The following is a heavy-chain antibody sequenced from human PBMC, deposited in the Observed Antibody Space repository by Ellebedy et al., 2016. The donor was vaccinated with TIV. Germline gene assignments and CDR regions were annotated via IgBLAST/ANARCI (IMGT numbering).Heavy chain of an antibody. J-gene: IGHJ4*02. CDR2: ISSSSSTI. D-gene: IGHD2-15*01. CDR3: ARGDCSGGSCYSGY. CDR1: GFTFSSYS. Sequence: GESLKISXAASGFTFSSYSMNWVRQAPGKGLEWVSYISSSSSTIYYADSVKGRFTISRDNAKNSLYLQMNSLRAEDTAVYYCARGDCSGGSCYSGYWGQGTLVTVSS. V-gene: IGHV3-48*01.